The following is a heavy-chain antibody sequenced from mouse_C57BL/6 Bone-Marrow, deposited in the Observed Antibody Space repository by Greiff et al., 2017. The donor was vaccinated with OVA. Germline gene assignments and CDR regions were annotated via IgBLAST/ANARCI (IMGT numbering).Heavy chain of an antibody. CDR2: INPSNGGT. V-gene: IGHV1-53*01. CDR3: ARGGLLRPMDY. D-gene: IGHD2-3*01. CDR1: GYTFTSYW. Sequence: QVQLKESGTELVKPGASVKLSCKASGYTFTSYWMHWVKQRPGQGLEWIGNINPSNGGTNYNEKFKSKATLTVDKSSSTAYMQLSSLTSEDSAVYYCARGGLLRPMDYWGQGTSVTVSS. J-gene: IGHJ4*01.